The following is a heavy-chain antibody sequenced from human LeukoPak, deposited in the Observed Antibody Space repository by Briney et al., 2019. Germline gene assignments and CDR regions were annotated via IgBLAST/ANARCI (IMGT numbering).Heavy chain of an antibody. Sequence: TGGSLRLSCAASGFTFSSYAMSWVRQAPGKGLEWVSAISGSGGSTYYADSVKGRFTISRDNSKNTLYLQMNSLRAEDTAVYYCAKLTSQAPVCDYWGQGTLVTVSS. D-gene: IGHD2-2*01. CDR1: GFTFSSYA. V-gene: IGHV3-23*01. CDR3: AKLTSQAPVCDY. J-gene: IGHJ4*02. CDR2: ISGSGGST.